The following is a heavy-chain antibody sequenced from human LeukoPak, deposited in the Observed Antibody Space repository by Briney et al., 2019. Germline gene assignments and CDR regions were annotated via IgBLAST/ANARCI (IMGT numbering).Heavy chain of an antibody. D-gene: IGHD3-10*01. J-gene: IGHJ4*02. CDR3: ARDRIEVRGVMAHNGFDY. V-gene: IGHV3-53*04. CDR1: GFTVSSNY. Sequence: PGGSLRLSCAASGFTVSSNYMSWVRQAPGKGLEWVSVIYSGGSTYYADSVKGRFTISRHNSKNTLYLQMNSLRAEDTAVYYCARDRIEVRGVMAHNGFDYWGQGTLVTVSS. CDR2: IYSGGST.